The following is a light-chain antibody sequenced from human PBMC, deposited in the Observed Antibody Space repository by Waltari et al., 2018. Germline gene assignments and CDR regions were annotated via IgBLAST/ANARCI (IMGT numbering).Light chain of an antibody. V-gene: IGLV1-44*01. Sequence: QSGLTQPPSASGTPGQRVTISCSGSSSNIENYRLNWYQQLPGTAAKLLIYSNNQRPSGVPDRFSGSKSGTSASLAISGLQSDDEGDYYCAAWDDSLGGPLFGGGTELTVL. CDR3: AAWDDSLGGPL. J-gene: IGLJ2*01. CDR1: SSNIENYR. CDR2: SNN.